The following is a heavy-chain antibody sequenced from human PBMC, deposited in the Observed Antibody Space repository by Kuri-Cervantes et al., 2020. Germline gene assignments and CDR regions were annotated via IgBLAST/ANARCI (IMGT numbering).Heavy chain of an antibody. Sequence: LRLSCTVSGGSISSGDYYWSWIRQPPGKGLEWIGYIYYSGSTYYNPSLKSRVTISVDTSKNQFSLKLSSVTAADTAVYYCARGPDSDYDFWSGYYPDAFDIWGQGTMVTVSS. J-gene: IGHJ3*02. CDR3: ARGPDSDYDFWSGYYPDAFDI. CDR1: GGSISSGDYY. V-gene: IGHV4-30-4*01. D-gene: IGHD3-3*01. CDR2: IYYSGST.